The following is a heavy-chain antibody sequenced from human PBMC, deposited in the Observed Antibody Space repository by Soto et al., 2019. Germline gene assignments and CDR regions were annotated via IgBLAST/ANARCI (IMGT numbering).Heavy chain of an antibody. CDR2: IYYSGST. V-gene: IGHV4-39*01. J-gene: IGHJ4*02. CDR1: GGSISSSSYY. Sequence: PSETLSLTCTVSGGSISSSSYYWGWIRQPPGKGLEWIGSIYYSGSTYYNPSLKSRVTISVDTSKNQFSLKLSSVTAADTAVYYCARHYYDSSGYYKDFDYWGQGTLVTVSS. D-gene: IGHD3-22*01. CDR3: ARHYYDSSGYYKDFDY.